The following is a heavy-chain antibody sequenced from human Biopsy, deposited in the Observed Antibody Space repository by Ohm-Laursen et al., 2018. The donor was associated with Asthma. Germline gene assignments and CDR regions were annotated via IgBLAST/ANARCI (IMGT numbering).Heavy chain of an antibody. D-gene: IGHD2-2*01. V-gene: IGHV4-31*03. J-gene: IGHJ4*02. CDR3: AAYCSNPACPFGY. CDR2: ISYSGNT. CDR1: GGSIISGAYF. Sequence: SQTLSLTCTVSGGSIISGAYFWSWIRQHSGKGLEWVGYISYSGNTYYNPSLKSRVSISVDTSKNQFSLNLSSVTAADTAVYYCAAYCSNPACPFGYWGQGTLVTVSS.